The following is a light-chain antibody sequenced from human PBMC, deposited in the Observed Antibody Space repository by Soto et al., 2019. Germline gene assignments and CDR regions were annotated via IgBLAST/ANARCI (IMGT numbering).Light chain of an antibody. V-gene: IGKV3-20*01. CDR3: QQYGSSPLFS. Sequence: EIVLTQSPGTLSLSPGERATLSCRASQSVSSSYLAWYQQKPGQAPRLLIYGASRRATGIPDRFSGSGSVTDFTLTISSLEPEDFAVYYCQQYGSSPLFSFGPGTKVDIK. CDR2: GAS. J-gene: IGKJ3*01. CDR1: QSVSSSY.